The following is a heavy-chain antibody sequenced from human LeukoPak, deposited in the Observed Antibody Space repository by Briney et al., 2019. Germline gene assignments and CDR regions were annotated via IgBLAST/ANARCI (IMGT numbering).Heavy chain of an antibody. CDR2: IKQEGSEI. J-gene: IGHJ4*02. CDR3: ARWDGYNFPFDY. Sequence: GVSLRLSCAASVFTFRSYWMRWVRQAPGKGLAWVANIKQEGSEIYYVDSVKGRLNISRDNAKNSLYLQMKSLRAEDTAVYYCARWDGYNFPFDYWGQGTLVTVSS. D-gene: IGHD5-24*01. V-gene: IGHV3-7*04. CDR1: VFTFRSYW.